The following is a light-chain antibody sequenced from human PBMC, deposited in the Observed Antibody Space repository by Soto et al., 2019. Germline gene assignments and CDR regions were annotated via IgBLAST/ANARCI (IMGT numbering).Light chain of an antibody. CDR2: KAS. J-gene: IGKJ4*01. V-gene: IGKV1-5*03. Sequence: DSQMTQYPSTLSASVGDRVTITCRTSQSISSWLAWYQQKPGKAPKLLISKASTLQSGVPPRFSGSGYGTEFTLTISSLQPDDFATYYCQQYERYPMTFDGGTKVEIK. CDR3: QQYERYPMT. CDR1: QSISSW.